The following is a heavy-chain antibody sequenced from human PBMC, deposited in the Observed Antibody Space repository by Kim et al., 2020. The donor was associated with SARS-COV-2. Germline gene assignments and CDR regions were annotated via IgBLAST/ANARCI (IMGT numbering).Heavy chain of an antibody. D-gene: IGHD3-3*01. CDR3: TMEALRAPTFYVMDV. V-gene: IGHV4-61*01. J-gene: IGHJ6*02. CDR1: GASVSDTTYY. CDR2: IYKSEST. Sequence: SETLSLTCTVSGASVSDTTYYWSWIRQPPGKTLEWIGYIYKSESTSYNPSLGGRAAISLDASKNQFSLELKSVTAADTAVYFCTMEALRAPTFYVMDVWGQGTTVYVSS.